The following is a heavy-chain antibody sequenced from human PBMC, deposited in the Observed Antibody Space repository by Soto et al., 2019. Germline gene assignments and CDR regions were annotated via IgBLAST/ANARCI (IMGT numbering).Heavy chain of an antibody. CDR2: ISSSSSTI. CDR3: ARDPGIVVVVAARFDAFDI. Sequence: EVQLVESGGGLVQPGGSLRLSCAASGFTFSSYSMNWVRQAPGKGLEWVSYISSSSSTIYYADSVKGRFTISRDNAKNSLYLQKNSLRAEDTAVYYCARDPGIVVVVAARFDAFDIWGQGTMVTVSS. CDR1: GFTFSSYS. D-gene: IGHD2-15*01. V-gene: IGHV3-48*01. J-gene: IGHJ3*02.